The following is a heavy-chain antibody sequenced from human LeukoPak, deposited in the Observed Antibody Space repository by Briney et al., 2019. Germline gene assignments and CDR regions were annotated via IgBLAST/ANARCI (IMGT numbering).Heavy chain of an antibody. J-gene: IGHJ5*02. D-gene: IGHD3-10*01. CDR2: INPNSGGT. Sequence: GGSLRPSCAASGFTFSSYGMHWVRQAPGQGLEWMGWINPNSGGTNYAQKFQGRVTMTRDTSISTAYMELSRLRSDDTAVYYCARDSLWFGELSEPYNWFDPWGQGTLVTVSS. CDR1: GFTFSSYG. V-gene: IGHV1-2*02. CDR3: ARDSLWFGELSEPYNWFDP.